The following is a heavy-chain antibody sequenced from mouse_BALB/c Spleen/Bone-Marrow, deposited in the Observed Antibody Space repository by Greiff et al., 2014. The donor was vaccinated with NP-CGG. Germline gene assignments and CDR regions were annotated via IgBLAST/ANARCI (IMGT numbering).Heavy chain of an antibody. D-gene: IGHD2-14*01. V-gene: IGHV1S41*01. CDR3: AYYRYDVNY. Sequence: DLVKPGASVKLSCKASGYTFTSYWINWIKQRPGQGLEWIGRIAPGSGSTYYNEMFKGKAILTVDTSSSIAYIQLSSLSSEDSAVYFCAYYRYDVNYWGQGATLTVSS. CDR1: GYTFTSYW. J-gene: IGHJ2*01. CDR2: IAPGSGST.